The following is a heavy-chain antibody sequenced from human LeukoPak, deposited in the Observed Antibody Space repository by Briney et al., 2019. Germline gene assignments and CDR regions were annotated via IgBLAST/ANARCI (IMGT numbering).Heavy chain of an antibody. CDR2: INQDGSEK. V-gene: IGHV3-7*01. Sequence: PGGSLRLSCAASGFTFNSYWMSWVRQAPGKGLEWVANINQDGSEKYYVGSVKGRFTISRDNAKSSLYLQMNSLRAEDTAVYYCARSYSSSWYDSWGQGTLVTVSS. J-gene: IGHJ4*02. CDR3: ARSYSSSWYDS. CDR1: GFTFNSYW. D-gene: IGHD6-13*01.